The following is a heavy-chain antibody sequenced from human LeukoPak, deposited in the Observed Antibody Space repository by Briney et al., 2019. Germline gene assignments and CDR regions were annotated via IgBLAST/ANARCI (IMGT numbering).Heavy chain of an antibody. CDR1: GFTFSSYA. V-gene: IGHV3-23*01. CDR3: ARGSDLYDSSGYYYEPPDF. J-gene: IGHJ4*02. D-gene: IGHD3-22*01. Sequence: GGSLRLSCAASGFTFSSYAMSWVRQAPGKGLEWVSAISGSGGSTYYADSVKGRFTISRDNSKNSLYLQMNSLRAEDTAVYYCARGSDLYDSSGYYYEPPDFWGQGTLVTVSS. CDR2: ISGSGGST.